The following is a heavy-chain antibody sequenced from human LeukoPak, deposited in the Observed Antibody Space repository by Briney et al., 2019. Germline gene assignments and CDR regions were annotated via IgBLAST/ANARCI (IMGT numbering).Heavy chain of an antibody. CDR1: GFTFSSYG. J-gene: IGHJ6*03. CDR3: AKDLASVDYYYYMDV. CDR2: ISYDGGNK. D-gene: IGHD4-23*01. Sequence: GGSLRLSCAASGFTFSSYGMHWVRQAPGKGLEWVADISYDGGNKYYADSVKGRLTISRDNSKNTLYLQMNSLRAEDTAVYYCAKDLASVDYYYYMDVWGKGTTVTVSS. V-gene: IGHV3-30*18.